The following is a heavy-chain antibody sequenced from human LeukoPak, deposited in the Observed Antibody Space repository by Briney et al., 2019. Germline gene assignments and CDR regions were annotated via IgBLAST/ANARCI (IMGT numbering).Heavy chain of an antibody. CDR1: GGSISSSSYY. CDR2: IYYSGST. J-gene: IGHJ5*02. D-gene: IGHD3-3*01. Sequence: SETLSLTCTVSGGSISSSSYYWGWIRQPPGKGLEWIGSIYYSGSTNYNPSLKSRVTISVDTSKNQFSLKLSSVTAADTAVYYCARVLRDFWSGYYLGWFDPWGQGTLVTVSS. V-gene: IGHV4-39*07. CDR3: ARVLRDFWSGYYLGWFDP.